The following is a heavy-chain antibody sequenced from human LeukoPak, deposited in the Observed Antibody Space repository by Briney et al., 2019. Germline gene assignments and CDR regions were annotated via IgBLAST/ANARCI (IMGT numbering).Heavy chain of an antibody. CDR3: AREGRMSMGIEY. CDR2: INHSGST. J-gene: IGHJ4*02. Sequence: SETLSLTCAVYGGSFSGYYWSWIRQPPGKGLEWIGEINHSGSTNYNPSLKSRVTMSVDTSKNHFSLKLSSVTAADTAVYFCAREGRMSMGIEYWGQGTLVTVSS. D-gene: IGHD4/OR15-4a*01. CDR1: GGSFSGYY. V-gene: IGHV4-34*01.